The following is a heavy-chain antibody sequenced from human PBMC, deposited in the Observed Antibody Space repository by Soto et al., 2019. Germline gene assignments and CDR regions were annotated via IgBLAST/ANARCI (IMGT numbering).Heavy chain of an antibody. J-gene: IGHJ4*02. V-gene: IGHV4-4*02. CDR3: ATYCSGGSCYLDY. Sequence: SETLSLTCAVSGGSISSSNWWSWVRQPPGKGLEWIGEIYHSGSTNYNPSLKSRVTISVDTSKNQFSLKLSSVTAADTAVYYCATYCSGGSCYLDYWGQGTLVTVSS. D-gene: IGHD2-15*01. CDR1: GGSISSSNW. CDR2: IYHSGST.